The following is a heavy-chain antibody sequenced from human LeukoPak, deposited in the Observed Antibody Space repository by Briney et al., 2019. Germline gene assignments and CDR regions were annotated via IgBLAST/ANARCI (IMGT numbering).Heavy chain of an antibody. V-gene: IGHV4-39*01. D-gene: IGHD3-10*01. CDR3: ARYGGSYYMDFGY. J-gene: IGHJ4*02. CDR1: GGSISSSSYY. Sequence: SETLSLTCTVSGGSISSSSYYWGWIRQPPGTGLEWIGSIYYSGSTYYNPSLKSRVTISVDTSKNQFSLKLSSVTAADTAVYYCARYGGSYYMDFGYWGQGTLVTVSS. CDR2: IYYSGST.